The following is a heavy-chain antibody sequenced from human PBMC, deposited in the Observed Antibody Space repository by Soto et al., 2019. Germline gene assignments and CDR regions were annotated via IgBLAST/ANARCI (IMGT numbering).Heavy chain of an antibody. CDR1: GFTFSSYA. Sequence: GGSLRLSCAASGFTFSSYAMSWVRQAPGKGLEWVSAISGSGGSTYYADSVKGRFTISRDNSKNTLYLQMNSLRAEDTAVYYCAKDRGGRNYYGSGRPFDYWGQGTLVTVSS. V-gene: IGHV3-23*01. J-gene: IGHJ4*02. CDR2: ISGSGGST. D-gene: IGHD3-10*01. CDR3: AKDRGGRNYYGSGRPFDY.